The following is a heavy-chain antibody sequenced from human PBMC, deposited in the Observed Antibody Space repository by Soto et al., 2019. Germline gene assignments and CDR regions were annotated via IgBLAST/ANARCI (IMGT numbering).Heavy chain of an antibody. CDR2: ISHLENT. CDR3: ARGGGYDPFAY. Sequence: QLQLHQSGSGLVKASQTLSLTCTFSGASIPYGGYSWSWIRQPAGKGLEWIGYISHLENTFYNPSFQSRLTLSIDRSKNQFSLKLASMTAADPAVYYCARGGGYDPFAYWGQGTLVTVAS. J-gene: IGHJ4*02. D-gene: IGHD5-12*01. CDR1: GASIPYGGYS. V-gene: IGHV4-30-2*01.